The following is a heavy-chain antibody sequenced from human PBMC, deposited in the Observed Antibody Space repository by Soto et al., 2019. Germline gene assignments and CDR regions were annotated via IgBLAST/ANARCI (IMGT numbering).Heavy chain of an antibody. CDR3: ARSGSLEY. CDR1: GFTFSSYW. J-gene: IGHJ4*02. Sequence: PGGSLRLSCAASGFTFSSYWVSGIRQPPGKGLEWVANIKQDGSEKYNVDSVKGRFTISRDNAKNSLYLQMNSLRAEDTAVYYCARSGSLEYWGQGTLVTVSS. V-gene: IGHV3-7*01. D-gene: IGHD1-26*01. CDR2: IKQDGSEK.